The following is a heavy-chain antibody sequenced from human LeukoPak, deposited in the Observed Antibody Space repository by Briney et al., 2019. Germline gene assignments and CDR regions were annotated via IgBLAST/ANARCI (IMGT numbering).Heavy chain of an antibody. V-gene: IGHV3-15*01. CDR3: TTLLWGTCSGGTCYSASDV. CDR2: VKIKTDGGTT. D-gene: IGHD2-15*01. J-gene: IGHJ6*02. CDR1: GFTFSNAW. Sequence: GGSLRLSCAASGFTFSNAWMSWVRQAPGRGLEWVGRVKIKTDGGTTDYPASVKGRFTISRDDAKNTLYLQMNSLKTEDTAVYYCTTLLWGTCSGGTCYSASDVWGQGTTVIVS.